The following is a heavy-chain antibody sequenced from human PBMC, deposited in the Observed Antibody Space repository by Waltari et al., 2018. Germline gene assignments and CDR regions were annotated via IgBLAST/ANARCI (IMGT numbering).Heavy chain of an antibody. V-gene: IGHV4-4*07. J-gene: IGHJ2*01. Sequence: QVQLQESGPGLMKPSETLSLTCSVSGDSISNYYWSWIRQPAGKGLEWIGRVYRSGSTNHNPSLKSRVTMSIDTSRNQVSLRLHSVTAADTAVYYCARHAYSSSWYWYFDLWGRGTLVTVSS. CDR2: VYRSGST. D-gene: IGHD6-13*01. CDR1: GDSISNYY. CDR3: ARHAYSSSWYWYFDL.